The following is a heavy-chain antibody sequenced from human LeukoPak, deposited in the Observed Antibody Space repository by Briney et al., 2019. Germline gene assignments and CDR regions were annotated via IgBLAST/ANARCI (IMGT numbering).Heavy chain of an antibody. CDR1: GGSISSYY. Sequence: PSETLSLTCTVSGGSISSYYWGWIRQPPGKGLEWIGYIYYSGSTNYNPSLKSRVTISVDTSKNQFSLKLSSVTAADTAVYYCARDRDYDFWSGSRDALDIWGQGTMVTVSS. V-gene: IGHV4-59*01. CDR3: ARDRDYDFWSGSRDALDI. J-gene: IGHJ3*02. CDR2: IYYSGST. D-gene: IGHD3-3*01.